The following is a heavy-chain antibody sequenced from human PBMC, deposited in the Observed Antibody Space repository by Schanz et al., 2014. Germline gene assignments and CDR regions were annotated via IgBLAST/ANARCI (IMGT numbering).Heavy chain of an antibody. CDR3: ARIADEGIFFDF. CDR1: GFIFSDYY. Sequence: HVQLVESGGGLVKPGGSLRLSCAASGFIFSDYYMSWIRQAPGKGLEWVSYISPNNAYTNYADSLKGRFAISRDNANNSLYLQMTSLRDDDTALYYCARIADEGIFFDFWGQGSLVTVSS. CDR2: ISPNNAYT. J-gene: IGHJ4*02. D-gene: IGHD2-21*01. V-gene: IGHV3-11*06.